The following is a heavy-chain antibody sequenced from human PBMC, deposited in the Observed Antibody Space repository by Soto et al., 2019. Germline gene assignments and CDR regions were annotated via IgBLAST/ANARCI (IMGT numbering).Heavy chain of an antibody. CDR3: AKGAVTSIFAYFDY. CDR1: GFTFDDYA. CDR2: ISWNSGNI. Sequence: EVHLVASGGGLVQPGRSLRLSCAASGFTFDDYAMHWVRQVPGKGLEWVSSISWNSGNIVYADSVKGRFTISRDSANNSLYLQMNSLKTEDTALYYCAKGAVTSIFAYFDYWGQGTLVTVSS. V-gene: IGHV3-9*01. J-gene: IGHJ4*02. D-gene: IGHD3-3*01.